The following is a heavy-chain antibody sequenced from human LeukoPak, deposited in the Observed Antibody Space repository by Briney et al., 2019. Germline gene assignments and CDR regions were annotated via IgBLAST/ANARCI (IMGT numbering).Heavy chain of an antibody. Sequence: GGSLRLTCAASGFTFSSHSTNWVRQAPGKGLEWVSSISSSSSYIYYADSVKGRFTISGDNAKNSLYLQMNSLRAEDTAVYYCARDGGHPLWFGELLFRGEYYFDYWGQGTLVTVSS. D-gene: IGHD3-10*01. V-gene: IGHV3-21*01. CDR2: ISSSSSYI. J-gene: IGHJ4*02. CDR1: GFTFSSHS. CDR3: ARDGGHPLWFGELLFRGEYYFDY.